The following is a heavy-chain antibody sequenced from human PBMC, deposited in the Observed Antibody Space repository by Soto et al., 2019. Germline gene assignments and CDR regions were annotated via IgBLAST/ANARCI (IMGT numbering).Heavy chain of an antibody. CDR1: GFSLSTSGVG. CDR3: ALRRTTYYYDSSGPKPLYYFDY. D-gene: IGHD3-22*01. V-gene: IGHV2-5*02. CDR2: IYWDDDK. Sequence: SGPTLVNPTQTLTLTCTFSGFSLSTSGVGVGWIRQPPGKALEWLALIYWDDDKRYSPSLKSRLTITKDTSKNQVVLTMTNMDPVDTATYYCALRRTTYYYDSSGPKPLYYFDYWGQGTLVTVSS. J-gene: IGHJ4*02.